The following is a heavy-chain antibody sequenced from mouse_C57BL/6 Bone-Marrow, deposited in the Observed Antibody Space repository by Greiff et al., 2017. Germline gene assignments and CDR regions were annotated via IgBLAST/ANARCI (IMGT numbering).Heavy chain of an antibody. V-gene: IGHV1-82*01. Sequence: QVQLQQSGPELVKPGASVKISCKASGYAFSSSWMNWVKQRPGKGLEWIGRIYPGDGDTNYNGKFKGKATLTADKSSSTAYMQLSSLTSEDSAVYFYASHYGSKGYWGQGTTLTVSS. CDR3: ASHYGSKGY. J-gene: IGHJ2*01. CDR1: GYAFSSSW. CDR2: IYPGDGDT. D-gene: IGHD1-1*01.